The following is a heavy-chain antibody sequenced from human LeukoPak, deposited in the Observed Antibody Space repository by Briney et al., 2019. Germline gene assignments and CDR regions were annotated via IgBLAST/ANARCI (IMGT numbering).Heavy chain of an antibody. J-gene: IGHJ4*02. CDR3: AKSGGYGIIDK. CDR1: GGSISSGGYS. V-gene: IGHV4-30-4*07. CDR2: IYYSGST. D-gene: IGHD1-26*01. Sequence: PSQTLSLTCAVSGGSISSGGYSWSWIRQPPGKGLEWIGYIYYSGSTYYNPSLKSRVTISVDTSKNQFSLKLSSVTAADTAVYYCAKSGGYGIIDKWGQGTLVTVSS.